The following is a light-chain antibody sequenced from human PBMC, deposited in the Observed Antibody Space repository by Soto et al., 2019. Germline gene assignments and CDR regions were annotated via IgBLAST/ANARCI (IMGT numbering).Light chain of an antibody. Sequence: EIVMTQSPATLSGSPGERASLSFRASQSVSSKLAWYQQKPGQAPRLLIYGASTRATGIPARFSGSGSGTECTLTISSLQSEDLAVYYCQQYNNWPAITFGQGTRLEIK. CDR1: QSVSSK. CDR2: GAS. CDR3: QQYNNWPAIT. J-gene: IGKJ5*01. V-gene: IGKV3D-15*01.